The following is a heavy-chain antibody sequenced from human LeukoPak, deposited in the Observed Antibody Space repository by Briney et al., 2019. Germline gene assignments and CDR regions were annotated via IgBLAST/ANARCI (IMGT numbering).Heavy chain of an antibody. Sequence: GGSLRLSCAASGFTFSSFEMNWVRQAPGKGLEWVSYISISGSTIYYADSVKGRFTISRDNAKNSLYLQMNSLRAEDTAVYYCVRDRSGYSGYDFFDYWGQGALVTVSS. CDR3: VRDRSGYSGYDFFDY. CDR1: GFTFSSFE. V-gene: IGHV3-48*03. D-gene: IGHD5-12*01. CDR2: ISISGSTI. J-gene: IGHJ4*02.